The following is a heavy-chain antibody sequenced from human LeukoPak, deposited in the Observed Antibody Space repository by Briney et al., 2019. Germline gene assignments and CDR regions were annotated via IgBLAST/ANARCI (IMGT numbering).Heavy chain of an antibody. Sequence: SETLSLTCTVSGGSISSYYWSWIRQPAGKGLEWIGRIYTSGSTNYNPSLKSRVTMSGDTSKNQFSLKVSSVTATDTAVYYCARQNYYLGIDVWGQGTTVTVSS. V-gene: IGHV4-4*07. CDR3: ARQNYYLGIDV. CDR2: IYTSGST. J-gene: IGHJ6*02. CDR1: GGSISSYY.